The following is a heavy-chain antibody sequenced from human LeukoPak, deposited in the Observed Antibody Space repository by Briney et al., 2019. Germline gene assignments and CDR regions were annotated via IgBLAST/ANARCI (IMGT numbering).Heavy chain of an antibody. CDR1: GGSISSSSYH. CDR3: ARQGYSSFDY. D-gene: IGHD6-19*01. CDR2: IYYSGST. Sequence: SETLSLTCTVSGGSISSSSYHWGWIRQPPGKGLEWIGSIYYSGSTYYNPSLKSRVTISLYTSKNQFSLKLSSVTAADTAVYYCARQGYSSFDYWGQGTLVTVSS. V-gene: IGHV4-39*01. J-gene: IGHJ4*02.